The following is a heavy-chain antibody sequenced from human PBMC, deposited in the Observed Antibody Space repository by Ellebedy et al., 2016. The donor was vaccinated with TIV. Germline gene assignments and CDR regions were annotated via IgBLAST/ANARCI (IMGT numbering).Heavy chain of an antibody. CDR2: IDSRGT. CDR3: AKGVGDQVLDYYYFMDV. J-gene: IGHJ6*03. D-gene: IGHD2-15*01. CDR1: GGSISSSDYY. Sequence: SETLSLTXTVSGGSISSSDYYWSWIRQPAGKGLEWIGRIDSRGTRYSPSLESRVTMSVDTSKSQFYLNLYSVTAADTAVYYCAKGVGDQVLDYYYFMDVWGKGTTVTVSS. V-gene: IGHV4-61*02.